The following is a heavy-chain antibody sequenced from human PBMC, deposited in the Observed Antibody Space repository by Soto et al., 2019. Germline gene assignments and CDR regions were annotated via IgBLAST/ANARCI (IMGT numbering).Heavy chain of an antibody. CDR1: GFTFSSYS. Sequence: GGSLRLSCAASGFTFSSYSMNWVRQAPGKGLEWVSSISSSSSYIYYADSVKGRFTISRDNAKNSLYLQMNSLRAEDTAVYYCARDRVYSSSSTPFDYWGQGTLVTVSS. J-gene: IGHJ4*02. CDR2: ISSSSSYI. D-gene: IGHD6-13*01. CDR3: ARDRVYSSSSTPFDY. V-gene: IGHV3-21*01.